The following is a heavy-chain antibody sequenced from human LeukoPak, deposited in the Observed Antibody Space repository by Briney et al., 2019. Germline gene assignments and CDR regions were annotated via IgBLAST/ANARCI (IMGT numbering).Heavy chain of an antibody. CDR3: ARAKVVAATDDAFDI. CDR2: ISSSSSYI. V-gene: IGHV3-21*01. J-gene: IGHJ3*02. CDR1: GFTFSCYS. D-gene: IGHD2-15*01. Sequence: GGSLRLSCAASGFTFSCYSMNWVRQAPGKGLEWVSSISSSSSYIYYADSVRGRFTISRDNAKNSLYLQMNSLRADDTAVYYCARAKVVAATDDAFDIWGQGTMVTVSS.